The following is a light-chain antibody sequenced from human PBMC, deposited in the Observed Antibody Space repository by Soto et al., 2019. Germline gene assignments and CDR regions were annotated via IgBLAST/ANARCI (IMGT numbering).Light chain of an antibody. CDR1: SSAVGSYNH. J-gene: IGLJ1*01. CDR2: EVS. CDR3: YSFTTSNTYV. V-gene: IGLV2-18*02. Sequence: QSALTQPPSVSGSPGQSVTISCSGTSSAVGSYNHVSWYQQAPGTAPKVMIYEVSNRPSGVPDRFSGSKSGNTASLTISGLQPEDEADYYCYSFTTSNTYVFGTGTKVTVL.